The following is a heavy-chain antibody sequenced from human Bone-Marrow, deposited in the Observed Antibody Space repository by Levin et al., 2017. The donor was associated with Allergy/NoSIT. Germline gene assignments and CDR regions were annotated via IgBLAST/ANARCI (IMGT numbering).Heavy chain of an antibody. CDR2: ISYDGSDK. V-gene: IGHV3-30*03. J-gene: IGHJ5*02. CDR3: GRSDYYDSSTYTAAAYNWFDP. D-gene: IGHD3-22*01. Sequence: SCAASGFTFSSYGMHWVRQAPGKGLEWVAFISYDGSDKYYPDSVKGRFTISRDNSKNTLSLQMNGLRAEDTAVYYCGRSDYYDSSTYTAAAYNWFDPWGQGTLVTVSS. CDR1: GFTFSSYG.